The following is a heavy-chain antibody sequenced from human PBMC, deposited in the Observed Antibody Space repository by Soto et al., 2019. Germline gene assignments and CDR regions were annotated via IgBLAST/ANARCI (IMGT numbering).Heavy chain of an antibody. CDR1: GYTFTSYD. J-gene: IGHJ5*02. V-gene: IGHV1-8*01. D-gene: IGHD3-10*01. CDR3: ARDKAGVLLWFGERQGGNWFDP. Sequence: ASVKVSCKASGYTFTSYDINWVRQATGQGLEWTGWMNPNSGNTGYAQKIQGRVTMTRNTSISTAYMELSSLRSEDTAVYYCARDKAGVLLWFGERQGGNWFDPWGQGTLVTVSS. CDR2: MNPNSGNT.